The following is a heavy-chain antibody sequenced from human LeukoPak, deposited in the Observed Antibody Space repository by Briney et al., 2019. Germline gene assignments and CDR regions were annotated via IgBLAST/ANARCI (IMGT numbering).Heavy chain of an antibody. CDR1: GFTFSSYE. D-gene: IGHD7-27*01. V-gene: IGHV3-48*03. CDR2: ISSSGSTK. J-gene: IGHJ4*02. Sequence: GGSLRLSCAASGFTFSSYEMNWVRQAPGKGLEWVSYISSSGSTKHNADSVKGRFTISRDNAKNSLYLQMNSLKTEDTAMYYCTRDDNWGHENFDFWGQGTLVTVSS. CDR3: TRDDNWGHENFDF.